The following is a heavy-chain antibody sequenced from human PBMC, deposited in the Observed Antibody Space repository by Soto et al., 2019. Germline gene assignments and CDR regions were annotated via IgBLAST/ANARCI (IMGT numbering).Heavy chain of an antibody. CDR1: GFTFSSYA. V-gene: IGHV3-23*01. CDR3: AKYKYCSSTSCLVSDFGYYYYGMDV. J-gene: IGHJ6*02. D-gene: IGHD2-2*01. CDR2: ISGSGGST. Sequence: GGSLRLSCAASGFTFSSYAMSWVRQAPGKGLEWVSAISGSGGSTYYADSVKGRFTISRDNPKNTLYLQMNSLRAEDTAVYYCAKYKYCSSTSCLVSDFGYYYYGMDVWGQGTTVTVSS.